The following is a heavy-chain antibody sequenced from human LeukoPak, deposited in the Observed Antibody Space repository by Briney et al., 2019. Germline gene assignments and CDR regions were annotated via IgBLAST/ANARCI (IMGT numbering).Heavy chain of an antibody. CDR3: ARESVVPAAESYNWFDP. D-gene: IGHD2-2*01. CDR1: GGTFSSYA. Sequence: ASVKVSSKASGGTFSSYAISWVRQAPGQGLEWMGGIIPIFGTANYAQKFQGRVTITADESTSTAYMELSSLRSEDTAVYYCARESVVPAAESYNWFDPWGQGTLVTVSS. CDR2: IIPIFGTA. J-gene: IGHJ5*02. V-gene: IGHV1-69*13.